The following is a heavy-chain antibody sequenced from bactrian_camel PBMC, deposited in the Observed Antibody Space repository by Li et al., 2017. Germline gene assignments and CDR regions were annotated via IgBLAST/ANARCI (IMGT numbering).Heavy chain of an antibody. V-gene: IGHV3S26*01. J-gene: IGHJ4*01. CDR1: RYTYRSYC. D-gene: IGHD6*01. CDR2: IDSDGLA. Sequence: HVQLVESGGGSAQAGGSLRLSCDVSRYTYRSYCVTWFREITGTEREAVAAIDSDGLATYTDSVKGRFTISREKDTLYLQMNSLKPEDTAMYYCAADPPSSCGSWTLMGQGTQVTVS.